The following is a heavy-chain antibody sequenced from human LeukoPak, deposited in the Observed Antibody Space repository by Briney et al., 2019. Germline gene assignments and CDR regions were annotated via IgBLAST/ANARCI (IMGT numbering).Heavy chain of an antibody. CDR3: ARADSSGWYVVFDY. Sequence: PGGSPRLSCAASGFTFSSYSMNWVRQAPGKGLEWVSSISSSSSYIYYADSVKGRFTISRDNAKNSLYLQMNSLRAEDTAVYYCARADSSGWYVVFDYWGQGTLVTVSS. D-gene: IGHD6-19*01. CDR2: ISSSSSYI. CDR1: GFTFSSYS. J-gene: IGHJ4*02. V-gene: IGHV3-21*01.